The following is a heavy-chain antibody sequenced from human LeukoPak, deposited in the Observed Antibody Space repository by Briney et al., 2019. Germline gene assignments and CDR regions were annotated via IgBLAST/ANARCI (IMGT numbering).Heavy chain of an antibody. V-gene: IGHV3-72*01. CDR3: AGEAGSYGPVVY. CDR1: GFTFSDHY. Sequence: GGSLRLSCAASGFTFSDHYMDWVRQAPGKGLEWVGRCRNKASSYTTEYAASVEGRFTISRDDSKNSLYLQMNSQKAEDTAVCYCAGEAGSYGPVVYWGQGTLVTVSS. CDR2: CRNKASSYTT. D-gene: IGHD3-10*01. J-gene: IGHJ4*02.